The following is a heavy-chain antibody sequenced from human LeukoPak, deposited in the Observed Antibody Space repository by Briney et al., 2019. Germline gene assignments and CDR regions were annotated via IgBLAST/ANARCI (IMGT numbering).Heavy chain of an antibody. CDR2: INSDGSST. CDR1: GFTFSSYW. J-gene: IGHJ3*02. CDR3: ARARNYYYGSGSYYLFAFEI. V-gene: IGHV3-74*01. Sequence: GGSLRLSCAASGFTFSSYWMHWVRQAPGKGLVWVSRINSDGSSTSYADSVKGRFTISRDNAKNTLYLQMNSLRAEDTAVYYCARARNYYYGSGSYYLFAFEIWGQGTMVTVSS. D-gene: IGHD3-10*01.